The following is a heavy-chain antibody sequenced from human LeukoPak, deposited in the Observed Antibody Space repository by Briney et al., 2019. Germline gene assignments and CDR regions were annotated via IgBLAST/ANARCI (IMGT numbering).Heavy chain of an antibody. V-gene: IGHV4-34*01. CDR3: ARGRADDYGDSLPNLDY. J-gene: IGHJ4*02. CDR2: INHSGST. D-gene: IGHD4-17*01. CDR1: GGSFSGYY. Sequence: SETLSLTCAVYGGSFSGYYWSWIRQPPGKGLEWIGEINHSGSTNYNPSLKSRVTISVVTSKNQFSLKLSSVTAADTAVYYCARGRADDYGDSLPNLDYWGQGTLVTVSS.